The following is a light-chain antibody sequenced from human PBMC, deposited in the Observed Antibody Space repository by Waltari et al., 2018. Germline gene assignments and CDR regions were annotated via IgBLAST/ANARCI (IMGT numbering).Light chain of an antibody. J-gene: IGKJ3*01. CDR1: QGIDNY. CDR2: AAS. V-gene: IGKV1-9*01. Sequence: DIQLTQSPSFLSASVADRVTITCRASQGIDNYLAWYQLKPGKAPTLLIYAASSLHSGVPSRFSGSGSGTEFTLTITGLQPEDFATYYCQQLNSYPLFGPGTTVDIK. CDR3: QQLNSYPL.